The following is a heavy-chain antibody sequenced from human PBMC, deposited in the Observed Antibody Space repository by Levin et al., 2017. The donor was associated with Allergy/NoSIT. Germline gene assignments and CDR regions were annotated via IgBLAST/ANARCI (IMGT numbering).Heavy chain of an antibody. J-gene: IGHJ6*02. V-gene: IGHV3-23*01. CDR1: GFTFSSYA. D-gene: IGHD3-16*01. CDR2: ISGSGGST. Sequence: PSETLSLTCAASGFTFSSYAMSWVRQAPGKGLEWVSVISGSGGSTNYADSVKGRFTISRDNSKNTLYLEMNSLRAEDTAVYYCAKVRGTGNYYDYGMDVWGQGTTVTVSS. CDR3: AKVRGTGNYYDYGMDV.